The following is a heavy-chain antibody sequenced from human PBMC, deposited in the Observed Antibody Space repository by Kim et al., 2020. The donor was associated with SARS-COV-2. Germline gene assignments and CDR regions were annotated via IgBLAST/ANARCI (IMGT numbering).Heavy chain of an antibody. D-gene: IGHD3-16*01. V-gene: IGHV1-69*13. CDR1: GYTYSNYA. Sequence: SVKVSCKASGYTYSNYAITWVRQAPGQGLEWMGDIMPIFGTSNYAQKFQDRIVFTADGSTNTAYMELSSLRYEDTAVYYCANPTGYVDVGGQGTANTLS. CDR3: ANPTGYVDV. J-gene: IGHJ6*02. CDR2: IMPIFGTS.